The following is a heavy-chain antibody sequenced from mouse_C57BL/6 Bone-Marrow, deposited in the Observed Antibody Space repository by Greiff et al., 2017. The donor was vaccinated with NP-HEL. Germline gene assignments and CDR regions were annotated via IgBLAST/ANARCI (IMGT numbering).Heavy chain of an antibody. Sequence: QVHVKQPGAELVMPGASVKLSCKASGYTFTSYWMHWVKQRPGQGLEWIGEIDPSDSYTNYNQKFKGKSTLTVDKSSSTAYMQLSSLTSEDSAVYYCARDGSSTFAYWGQGTLVTVSA. D-gene: IGHD1-1*01. CDR2: IDPSDSYT. J-gene: IGHJ3*01. CDR1: GYTFTSYW. CDR3: ARDGSSTFAY. V-gene: IGHV1-69*01.